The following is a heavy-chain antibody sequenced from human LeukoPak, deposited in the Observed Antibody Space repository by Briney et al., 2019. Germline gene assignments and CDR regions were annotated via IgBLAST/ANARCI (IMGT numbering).Heavy chain of an antibody. D-gene: IGHD5-24*01. CDR2: IYYSGST. CDR1: GGSISSGDYY. J-gene: IGHJ4*02. CDR3: ARGADGYNSVYLVAFDY. Sequence: SETLSLTCTVSGGSISSGDYYWSWIRQPPGRGLEWIGYIYYSGSTYYNPSLKSRVTISVDTSKNQFSLKLSSVTAADTAVYYCARGADGYNSVYLVAFDYWGQGTLVTVSS. V-gene: IGHV4-30-4*01.